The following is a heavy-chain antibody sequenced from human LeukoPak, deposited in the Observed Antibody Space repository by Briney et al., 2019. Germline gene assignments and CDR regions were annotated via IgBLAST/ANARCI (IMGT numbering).Heavy chain of an antibody. J-gene: IGHJ4*02. Sequence: GGSLRLSCAASGFTVSSNYMSWVRQAPGKGLEWVSVIYSGGSTYYADSVKGRFTISRDNSKNTLYLQMNSLRAEDTAVYYCARWALSGSCIDYWGQGTLVTVSS. V-gene: IGHV3-53*01. CDR2: IYSGGST. CDR1: GFTVSSNY. D-gene: IGHD1-26*01. CDR3: ARWALSGSCIDY.